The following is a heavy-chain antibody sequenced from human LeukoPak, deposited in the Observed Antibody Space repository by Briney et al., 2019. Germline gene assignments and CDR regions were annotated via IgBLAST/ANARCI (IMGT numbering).Heavy chain of an antibody. J-gene: IGHJ4*02. Sequence: GGSLRLSCAASGFTFSIYAMSWVRHAPGKGLEWVSAISGSGGSKYYADSVKGRYTISRDNSKNTLYLQMNSLRAEDTAVYYCAKVGVLLWFGESYYFDYWGQGTLVTVSS. CDR3: AKVGVLLWFGESYYFDY. V-gene: IGHV3-23*01. D-gene: IGHD3-10*01. CDR2: ISGSGGSK. CDR1: GFTFSIYA.